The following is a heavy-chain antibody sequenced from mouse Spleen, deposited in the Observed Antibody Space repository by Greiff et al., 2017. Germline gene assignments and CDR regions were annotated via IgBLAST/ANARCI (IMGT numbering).Heavy chain of an antibody. CDR3: ARGGTGSPYYAMDY. V-gene: IGHV1-80*01. Sequence: VQLQQSGAELVKPGASVKISCKASGYAFSSYWMNWVKQRPGKGLEWIGQIYPGDGDTNYNGKFKGKATLTADKSSSTAYMQLSSLTSEDSAVYFCARGGTGSPYYAMDYWGQGTSVTVSS. CDR2: IYPGDGDT. J-gene: IGHJ4*01. CDR1: GYAFSSYW. D-gene: IGHD4-1*01.